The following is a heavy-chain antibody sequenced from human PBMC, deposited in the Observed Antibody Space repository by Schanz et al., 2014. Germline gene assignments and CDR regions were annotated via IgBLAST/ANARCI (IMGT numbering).Heavy chain of an antibody. CDR3: TKDILPGGADV. J-gene: IGHJ6*02. D-gene: IGHD3-3*02. CDR1: GLTFRQYA. V-gene: IGHV3-9*01. Sequence: EGQLVESGGVLVQPGRSLRLSCAGSGLTFRQYAIHWVRHAPGKGLEWVAGFSLDTDRIDYGDSVKGRFTVSWDNSKTSLYLQTNSLRPEDTALYYCTKDILPGGADVWGQGTTVTVSS. CDR2: FSLDTDRI.